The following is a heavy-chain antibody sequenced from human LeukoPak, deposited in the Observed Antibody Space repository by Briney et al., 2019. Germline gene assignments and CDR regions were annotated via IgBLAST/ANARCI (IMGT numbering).Heavy chain of an antibody. D-gene: IGHD2/OR15-2a*01. Sequence: SETLSLTCAVSGGSIRSGNYYWSWIRQPAGKRLEWIARMYTSGSTNYNPSLKSRVTISADTSKNQFPLKLTPVTAADTAVYYCAAIIGYFDYWGRGILVTVPT. V-gene: IGHV4-61*02. CDR3: AAIIGYFDY. CDR2: MYTSGST. J-gene: IGHJ4*02. CDR1: GGSIRSGNYY.